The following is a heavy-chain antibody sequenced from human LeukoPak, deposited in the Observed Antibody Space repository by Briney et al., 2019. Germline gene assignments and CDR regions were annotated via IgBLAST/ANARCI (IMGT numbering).Heavy chain of an antibody. V-gene: IGHV3-23*01. CDR1: GFTFSSYA. CDR2: ISGSGGST. Sequence: GGSLRLSCAASGFTFSSYAMSWVRQAPGKGLEWVSAISGSGGSTYYADSVKGRFTISRDNSKNTLYLQMNSLRAEDTAVYYCAKDTHPYCSGGSCYSSFDYWGQGTLVTVSS. CDR3: AKDTHPYCSGGSCYSSFDY. J-gene: IGHJ4*02. D-gene: IGHD2-15*01.